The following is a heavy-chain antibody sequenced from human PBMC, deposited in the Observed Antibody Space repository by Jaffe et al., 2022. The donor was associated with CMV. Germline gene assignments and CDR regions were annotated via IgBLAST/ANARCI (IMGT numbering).Heavy chain of an antibody. V-gene: IGHV3-33*08. J-gene: IGHJ4*02. Sequence: QVHLVESGGGVVQPERSLRLSCAASGFDFSTYGMHWVRQAPGKGLEWVAVIRFDGSNKYYADSVKGRFTISRDNSKNILYLQMSSLRAEDTAVYYCARAGGTSWPDFDYWGQGTLVTVSS. D-gene: IGHD2-15*01. CDR1: GFDFSTYG. CDR2: IRFDGSNK. CDR3: ARAGGTSWPDFDY.